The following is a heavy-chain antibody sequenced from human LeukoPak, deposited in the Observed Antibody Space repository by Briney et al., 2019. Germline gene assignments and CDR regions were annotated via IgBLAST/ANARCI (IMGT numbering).Heavy chain of an antibody. Sequence: ASVKVSCKASGYTFTSYDINWVRQATGQGLEWLGRIDPKSGGTGFAHNFQGRVTMTTDTSISTVYMDLSSLGSDDTAVYYCARDSRVSADYWGQGTLVTVSS. V-gene: IGHV1-2*06. D-gene: IGHD2-8*01. CDR2: IDPKSGGT. CDR3: ARDSRVSADY. J-gene: IGHJ4*02. CDR1: GYTFTSYD.